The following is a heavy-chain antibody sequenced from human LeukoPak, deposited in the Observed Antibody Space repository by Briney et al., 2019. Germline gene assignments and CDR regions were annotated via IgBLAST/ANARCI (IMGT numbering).Heavy chain of an antibody. CDR3: SREPAWGPADY. CDR1: GDSVSSNSAA. D-gene: IGHD7-27*01. CDR2: TYYRSGWYN. V-gene: IGHV6-1*01. J-gene: IGHJ4*02. Sequence: SQTLSLTCAISGDSVSSNSAAWGWIPQSPSRGVEWLGRTYYRSGWYNDYALSVKGRITINPDTSKNQVSLQLNSVTPEDTAVYYCSREPAWGPADYWGQGTLVTVSS.